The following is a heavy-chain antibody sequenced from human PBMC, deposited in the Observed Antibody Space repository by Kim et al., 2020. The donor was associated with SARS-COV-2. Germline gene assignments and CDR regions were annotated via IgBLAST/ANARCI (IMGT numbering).Heavy chain of an antibody. CDR2: ISWNSGSI. J-gene: IGHJ6*01. V-gene: IGHV3-9*01. CDR1: GFTFDDYA. Sequence: GGSLRLSCAASGFTFDDYAMHWVRQAAGKGLEWVSGISWNSGSIGYADSVKGRFTISRDNAKNSLYLQMNSLRAEDTALYYCAKDGIAAAGIYSYGMDV. CDR3: AKDGIAAAGIYSYGMDV. D-gene: IGHD6-13*01.